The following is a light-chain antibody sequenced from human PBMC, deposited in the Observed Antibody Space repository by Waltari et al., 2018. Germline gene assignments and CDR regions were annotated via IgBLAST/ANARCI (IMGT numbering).Light chain of an antibody. V-gene: IGKV3-11*01. CDR1: QSVSSY. J-gene: IGKJ4*01. Sequence: EIVLTQSPATLSLSPGERATLSCRATQSVSSYLAWYQQRPGQAPRILIYDASIRATGIRGRFSGSRSETDFTLTGCSLGPDELAVSCCQQASKWPLTFGGRTKVQIK. CDR2: DAS. CDR3: QQASKWPLT.